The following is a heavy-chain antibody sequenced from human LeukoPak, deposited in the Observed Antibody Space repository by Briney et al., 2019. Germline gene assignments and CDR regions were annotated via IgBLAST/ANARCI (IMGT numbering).Heavy chain of an antibody. D-gene: IGHD2-2*01. CDR1: GFTFDDYA. Sequence: PGGSLRLSCAASGFTFDDYAMHWVRQAPGKGLEWVSGISRNSGSIGYADSVKGRFTISRDNAKNSLYLQMNSLRAEDTALYYCAKGYCSSTSCYCDYWGQGTLVTVSS. V-gene: IGHV3-9*01. J-gene: IGHJ4*02. CDR3: AKGYCSSTSCYCDY. CDR2: ISRNSGSI.